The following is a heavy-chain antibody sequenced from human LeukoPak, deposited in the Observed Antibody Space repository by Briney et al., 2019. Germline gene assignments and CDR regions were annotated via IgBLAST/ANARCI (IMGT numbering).Heavy chain of an antibody. D-gene: IGHD2-2*01. CDR3: ARDPAIVVPAAMEDY. J-gene: IGHJ4*02. CDR2: ISNYNGDT. Sequence: ASVKVSCKASGYTFTSYAITWVRQAPGQGLEWMGWISNYNGDTKYAQKVQGRVTMTTDTSTSTAYMELRSLRSDDTAVYYCARDPAIVVPAAMEDYWGQGTLVTVSS. CDR1: GYTFTSYA. V-gene: IGHV1-18*01.